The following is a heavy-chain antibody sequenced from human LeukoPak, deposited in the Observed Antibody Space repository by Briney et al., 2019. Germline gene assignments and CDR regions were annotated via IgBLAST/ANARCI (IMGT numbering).Heavy chain of an antibody. J-gene: IGHJ3*02. D-gene: IGHD3-22*01. CDR2: IYYSGST. CDR1: GGSISSYY. Sequence: SETLSLTCTVSGGSISSYYWSWIRQPSGKGLEWIGYIYYSGSTNYNPSLKSRVTISVDTSKNQFSLKLSSVTAADTAVYYCARGDSSVGRRAFDIWGQGTMVTVSS. CDR3: ARGDSSVGRRAFDI. V-gene: IGHV4-59*01.